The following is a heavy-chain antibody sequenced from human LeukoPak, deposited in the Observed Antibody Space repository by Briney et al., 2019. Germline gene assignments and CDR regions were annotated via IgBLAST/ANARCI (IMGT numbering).Heavy chain of an antibody. J-gene: IGHJ5*02. CDR3: ARLYYYDSSGYYGNWFDP. CDR2: IYYSGST. D-gene: IGHD3-22*01. Sequence: SETLSLTCTVSGGSISSYYWGWIRQPPGKGLEWIGYIYYSGSTNYNPSLKSRVTISVDTSKNQFSLKLSSVTAADTAVYYCARLYYYDSSGYYGNWFDPWGQGTLVTVSS. CDR1: GGSISSYY. V-gene: IGHV4-59*08.